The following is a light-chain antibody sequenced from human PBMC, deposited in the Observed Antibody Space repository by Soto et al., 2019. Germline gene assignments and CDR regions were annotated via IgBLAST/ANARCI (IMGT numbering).Light chain of an antibody. CDR2: DAS. V-gene: IGKV3-11*01. CDR3: QQRSNWPPLT. J-gene: IGKJ4*01. Sequence: EIVLTHSPATLSLSPGERATLSFRSSQSVSSYLAWYQQKPGQAPRLLIYDASNRATGIPARFSGSGSGTDFTLTISSLEPEDFAVYYCQQRSNWPPLTFGGGTKVDIK. CDR1: QSVSSY.